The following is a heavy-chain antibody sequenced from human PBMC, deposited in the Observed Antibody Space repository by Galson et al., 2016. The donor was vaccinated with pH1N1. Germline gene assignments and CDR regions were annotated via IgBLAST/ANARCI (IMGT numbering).Heavy chain of an antibody. J-gene: IGHJ6*02. CDR3: ARVVTPQWVVGYYYGMDV. Sequence: ETLSLTCTVSGASVSSHYWSWIRQPPGKGLEWIGNIDYKRNTNYTPSLKSRVTISLDTSRNRFSLNLNSVTAADTAVYFCARVVTPQWVVGYYYGMDVWGQGTTVTVSS. V-gene: IGHV4-59*02. CDR1: GASVSSHY. CDR2: IDYKRNT. D-gene: IGHD2-21*02.